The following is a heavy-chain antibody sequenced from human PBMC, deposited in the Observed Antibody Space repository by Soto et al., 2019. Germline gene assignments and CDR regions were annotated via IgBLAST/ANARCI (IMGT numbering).Heavy chain of an antibody. D-gene: IGHD3-22*01. V-gene: IGHV3-23*01. CDR1: GFTFDNYA. CDR3: AKDVHYDSSGGLDS. CDR2: ISGGGGGT. Sequence: EVRLLEAGGGLEQPGGSLRLSCVISGFTFDNYAMSWVRQAPGKGLEWVSAISGGGGGTYYADSVRGRFIISRDNSKNTVYLQVNGLRTDDTAVYYWAKDVHYDSSGGLDSWGQGTLVTVSS. J-gene: IGHJ4*02.